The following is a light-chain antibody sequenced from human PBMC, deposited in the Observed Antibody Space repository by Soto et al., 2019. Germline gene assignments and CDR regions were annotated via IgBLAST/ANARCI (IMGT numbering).Light chain of an antibody. Sequence: DIQMTQSPSSLSASVGDRVTITCRASQDINIYLNWYQQRPGKAPNLLIYTASSLQSGVPSRFSGSGSGTDFSLTITSLQPEDFSTYFCQQSHSTPLTFGGGTKVEIK. CDR1: QDINIY. J-gene: IGKJ4*01. CDR3: QQSHSTPLT. V-gene: IGKV1-39*01. CDR2: TAS.